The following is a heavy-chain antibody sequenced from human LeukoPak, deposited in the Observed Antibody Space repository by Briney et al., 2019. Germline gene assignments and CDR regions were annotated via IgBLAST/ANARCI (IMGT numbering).Heavy chain of an antibody. CDR1: GFTFSSYS. Sequence: GGSLRLSCAASGFTFSSYSMNWVRQAPGKGLEWVSSISSSSGYIYYADSVKGRFTISRDNAKNSLYLQLNSLRAEDTAVYYCARDWNDGPLFDYWGQGTLVTVSS. D-gene: IGHD1-1*01. J-gene: IGHJ4*02. V-gene: IGHV3-21*01. CDR2: ISSSSGYI. CDR3: ARDWNDGPLFDY.